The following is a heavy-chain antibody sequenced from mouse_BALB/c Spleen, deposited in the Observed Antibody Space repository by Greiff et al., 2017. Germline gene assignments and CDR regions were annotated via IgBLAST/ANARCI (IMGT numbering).Heavy chain of an antibody. J-gene: IGHJ3*01. V-gene: IGHV1-69*01. D-gene: IGHD2-14*01. Sequence: QVQLQQPGAELVMPGASVKMSCKASGYTFTDYWMHWVKQRPGQGLEWIGAIDTSDSYTSYNQKFKGKATLTVDESSSTAYMQLSSLTSEDSAVYYCASGYRYDVPPFAYWGQGTLVTVSA. CDR2: IDTSDSYT. CDR1: GYTFTDYW. CDR3: ASGYRYDVPPFAY.